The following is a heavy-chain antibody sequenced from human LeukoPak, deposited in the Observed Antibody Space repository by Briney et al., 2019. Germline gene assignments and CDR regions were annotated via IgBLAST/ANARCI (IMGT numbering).Heavy chain of an antibody. CDR1: GGSISSYY. V-gene: IGHV4-39*07. J-gene: IGHJ6*03. Sequence: SETLSLTCTVSGGSISSYYWSWIRQPPGKGLEWIGSIYYSGSTYYNPSLKSRVTISVDTTKNQFSLKLSSVTAADTAVYYCARAVRDGWNSGYYYYYYMDVWGKGTTVTVSS. CDR2: IYYSGST. CDR3: ARAVRDGWNSGYYYYYYMDV. D-gene: IGHD1-7*01.